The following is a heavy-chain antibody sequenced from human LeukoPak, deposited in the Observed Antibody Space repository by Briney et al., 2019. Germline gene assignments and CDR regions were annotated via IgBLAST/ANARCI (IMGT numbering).Heavy chain of an antibody. J-gene: IGHJ2*01. D-gene: IGHD2-2*01. CDR2: ISYDGSNK. CDR1: GFTFSSYA. Sequence: PGGSLRLSCAASGFTFSSYAMHWVRQAPSKGLEWVAVISYDGSNKYYADSVKGRFTISRDNAKNSLYLQMNSLRAEDTAVYYCARGVPAAISNWYFDLWGRGTLVTVSS. V-gene: IGHV3-30-3*01. CDR3: ARGVPAAISNWYFDL.